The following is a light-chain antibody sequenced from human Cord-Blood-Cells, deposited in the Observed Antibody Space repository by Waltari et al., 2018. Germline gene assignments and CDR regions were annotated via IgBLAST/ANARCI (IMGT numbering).Light chain of an antibody. CDR3: SSYASSSTWV. Sequence: QSALTQPASVSGSPGQSITISCTGTSSDVGGYNYVSWYQQHPGKAPKLMIYDVSKRPSGVSNRFSGSMSSNTASLTISGLQAEDEADYYCSSYASSSTWVFGGGTKLTVL. V-gene: IGLV2-14*01. CDR1: SSDVGGYNY. CDR2: DVS. J-gene: IGLJ3*02.